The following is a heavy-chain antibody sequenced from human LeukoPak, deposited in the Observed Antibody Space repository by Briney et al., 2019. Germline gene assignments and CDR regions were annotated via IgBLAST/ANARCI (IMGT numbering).Heavy chain of an antibody. CDR2: IYNSGSI. V-gene: IGHV4-61*01. CDR3: ARGPTVTTDY. J-gene: IGHJ4*02. Sequence: SETLSLTCTVSGGSLSSGSHDWNWFRQPPGKGLEWIGKIYNSGSINYNPSLKSRVTISADTSKNQFSLKLSTVTAADTAVYYCARGPTVTTDYWGQGTLVTVSS. D-gene: IGHD4-17*01. CDR1: GGSLSSGSHD.